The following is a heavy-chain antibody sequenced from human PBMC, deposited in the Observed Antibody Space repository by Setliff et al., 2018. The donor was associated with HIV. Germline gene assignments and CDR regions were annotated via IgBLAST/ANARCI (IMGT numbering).Heavy chain of an antibody. Sequence: KTSETLSLTCTVSGGSISSYYWSWIRQPPGKGLEWIGYIYTSGSTNYNPSLKSRVTISVDTSKNQFSLKLSSVTAADTAVYYCARGHCSSTSCYSYAFDIWGQGTMVTVSS. CDR3: ARGHCSSTSCYSYAFDI. CDR2: IYTSGST. D-gene: IGHD2-2*01. J-gene: IGHJ3*02. V-gene: IGHV4-4*08. CDR1: GGSISSYY.